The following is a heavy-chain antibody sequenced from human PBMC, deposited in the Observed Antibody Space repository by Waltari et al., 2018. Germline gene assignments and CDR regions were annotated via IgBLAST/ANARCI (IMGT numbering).Heavy chain of an antibody. J-gene: IGHJ2*01. Sequence: EVQLVESGGGLVQPGGSLKLSCAASGFIFSNYWLSWVRQAPGKGLKWVAHIKQDGSETDFVDSLKGRFTISRDNTENSMYLQMDSLRAEDTAHYYCARDSLATGYWYFDQWGRGTLVTVSS. CDR2: IKQDGSET. V-gene: IGHV3-7*01. CDR3: ARDSLATGYWYFDQ. D-gene: IGHD6-25*01. CDR1: GFIFSNYW.